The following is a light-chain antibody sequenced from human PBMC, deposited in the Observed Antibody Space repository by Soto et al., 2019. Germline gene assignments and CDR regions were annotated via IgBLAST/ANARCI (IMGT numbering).Light chain of an antibody. V-gene: IGKV1-12*01. CDR2: VAS. CDR1: QGISSW. CDR3: QQANSFPFT. Sequence: DILMTQSPSSVSASVGDRVTITCRASQGISSWLAWYQQKPGKAPKLLINVASSLPSGVPSRFSGSGPWTDFPLTISSLQPEDFATYYYQQANSFPFTFGPGTKVEIK. J-gene: IGKJ3*01.